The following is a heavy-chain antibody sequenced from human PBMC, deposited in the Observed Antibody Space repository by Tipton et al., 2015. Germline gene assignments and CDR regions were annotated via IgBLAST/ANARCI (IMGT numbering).Heavy chain of an antibody. V-gene: IGHV3-33*08. Sequence: RSLRLSCAASGFTFSSYAMSWVRQAPGKGLEWVAVIYYDGSNKYYADSVKGRFTISRDNSKNTLYLQMNSLRAEDTAVYYCARESGGVDCGGAFDIWGQGTMVTVSS. CDR1: GFTFSSYA. CDR2: IYYDGSNK. CDR3: ARESGGVDCGGAFDI. D-gene: IGHD3-16*01. J-gene: IGHJ3*02.